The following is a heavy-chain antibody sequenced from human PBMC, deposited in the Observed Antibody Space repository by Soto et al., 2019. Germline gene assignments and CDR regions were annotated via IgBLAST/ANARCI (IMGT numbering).Heavy chain of an antibody. Sequence: PGGSLRLSCVASGFSFSEYTMSWVRQAPGKGLDWVSTISTSSSNIFYAASVKGRFTVSRDNAKNTLYLQMDNLRAEDTAVYFCASGAYSYLFDYWGQGTVVTVSS. CDR1: GFSFSEYT. D-gene: IGHD5-18*01. J-gene: IGHJ4*02. CDR2: ISTSSSNI. CDR3: ASGAYSYLFDY. V-gene: IGHV3-21*04.